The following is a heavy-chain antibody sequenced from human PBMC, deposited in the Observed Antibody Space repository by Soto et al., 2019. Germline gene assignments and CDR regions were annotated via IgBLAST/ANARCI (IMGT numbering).Heavy chain of an antibody. CDR3: ARTLYDSSGYHHFQH. J-gene: IGHJ1*01. CDR2: IWYDGSNK. D-gene: IGHD3-22*01. V-gene: IGHV3-33*01. Sequence: QVQLVESGGGVVQPGRSLRLSCAASGFTLSSYGMHWVRQAPGKGLEWVAVIWYDGSNKYYAGSVKGRFTISRDNSKNTLYLRMNSLRAEDTAVYYCARTLYDSSGYHHFQHWGQGTLVTVSS. CDR1: GFTLSSYG.